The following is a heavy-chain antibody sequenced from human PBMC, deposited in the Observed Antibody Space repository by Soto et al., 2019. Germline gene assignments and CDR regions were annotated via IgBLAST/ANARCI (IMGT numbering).Heavy chain of an antibody. CDR1: GDXVSSNSAA. D-gene: IGHD5-12*01. Sequence: SQTLSXTCAISGDXVSSNSAAWNWIRQSPSRGLEWLGRTYYRSKWYNDYAVSVKSRITINPDTSKNQFSLQPNSVTPEDTAVYYCARDLPYEAGLHAFDIWGQGTMVTVSS. J-gene: IGHJ3*02. V-gene: IGHV6-1*01. CDR3: ARDLPYEAGLHAFDI. CDR2: TYYRSKWYN.